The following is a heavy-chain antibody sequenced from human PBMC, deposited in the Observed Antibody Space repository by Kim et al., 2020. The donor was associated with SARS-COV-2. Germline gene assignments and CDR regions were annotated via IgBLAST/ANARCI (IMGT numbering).Heavy chain of an antibody. CDR2: T. J-gene: IGHJ6*02. Sequence: TNYAQEFQGWVTMTRDTSISTAYMELSRLRSDDTAVYYCARAALERPLDVWGQGTTVTVSS. V-gene: IGHV1-2*04. CDR3: ARAALERPLDV. D-gene: IGHD1-1*01.